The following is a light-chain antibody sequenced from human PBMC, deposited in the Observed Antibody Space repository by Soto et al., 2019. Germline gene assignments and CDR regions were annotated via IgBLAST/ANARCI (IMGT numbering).Light chain of an antibody. J-gene: IGKJ1*01. CDR1: QGISSY. CDR2: KAS. V-gene: IGKV1-5*03. Sequence: DIQLTQSPSFLSASLGARVTITCRASQGISSYLAWYQQEPGKAPKLLIYKASTLKSGVPSRFSGSGSGTEFTLTISSLQPDDFATYYCQHYNSYSEAFGQGTKVDIK. CDR3: QHYNSYSEA.